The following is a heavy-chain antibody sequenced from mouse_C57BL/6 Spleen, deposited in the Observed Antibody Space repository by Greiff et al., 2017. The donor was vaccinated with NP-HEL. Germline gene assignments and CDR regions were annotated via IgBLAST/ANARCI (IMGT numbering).Heavy chain of an antibody. Sequence: QVQLKESGAELVRPGTSVKVSCKASGYAFTNYLIEWVKQRPGQGLEWIGVINSGSGGTNYNEKFKGKATLTADKSSSTAYMQLSSLTSEDSAVYFCARWEAWFAYWGQGTLVTVSA. D-gene: IGHD4-1*01. V-gene: IGHV1-54*01. CDR2: INSGSGGT. J-gene: IGHJ3*01. CDR1: GYAFTNYL. CDR3: ARWEAWFAY.